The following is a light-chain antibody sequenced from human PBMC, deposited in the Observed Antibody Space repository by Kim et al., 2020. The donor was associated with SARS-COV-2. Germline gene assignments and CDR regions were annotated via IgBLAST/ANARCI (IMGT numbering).Light chain of an antibody. CDR3: QVWDRTAV. V-gene: IGLV3-9*01. CDR2: RDI. CDR1: NIENKN. Sequence: SYELTQPLSVSVALGQTATITCGGNNIENKNVHWYQQKPGQAPVLVIYRDINRPSGIPERFSGSSSGNAATLTISRAQAGDEADYYCQVWDRTAVFGGGTQLTVL. J-gene: IGLJ2*01.